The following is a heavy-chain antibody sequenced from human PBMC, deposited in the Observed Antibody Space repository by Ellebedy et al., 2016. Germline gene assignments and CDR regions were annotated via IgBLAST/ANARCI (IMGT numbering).Heavy chain of an antibody. Sequence: SETLSLXXTVSGDSISTSTYYWGWIRQPPGKELEWIGSFYYIGNTYYHPSLESRVTISVDTSKSQFSLKLRSVTAADTAVYYCARSMTIARFDDWGQGTLVTVSS. V-gene: IGHV4-39*07. J-gene: IGHJ4*02. CDR2: FYYIGNT. CDR3: ARSMTIARFDD. CDR1: GDSISTSTYY.